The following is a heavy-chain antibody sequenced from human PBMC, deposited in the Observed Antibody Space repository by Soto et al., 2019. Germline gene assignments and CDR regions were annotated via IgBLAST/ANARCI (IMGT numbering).Heavy chain of an antibody. Sequence: SETLSLTCTVSGGSVSSGSYYWSWIRQPPGKGLEWIGYIYYSGSTNYNPSLKSRVTISVDTSKNQFSLKLSSVTAADTAVYYCARDGREHYFDYWGQGTLVTVSS. J-gene: IGHJ4*02. CDR2: IYYSGST. CDR3: ARDGREHYFDY. D-gene: IGHD1-26*01. CDR1: GGSVSSGSYY. V-gene: IGHV4-61*01.